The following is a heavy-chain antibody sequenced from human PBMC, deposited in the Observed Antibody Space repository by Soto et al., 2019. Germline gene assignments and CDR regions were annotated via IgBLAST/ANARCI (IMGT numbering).Heavy chain of an antibody. J-gene: IGHJ4*02. CDR3: AKARVFIGAIVTLLDS. D-gene: IGHD3-16*02. V-gene: IGHV3-23*01. Sequence: GGSLRLSCATSGFTFSSYAMVWVRQAAEKGLEWVASISNNGDTAYYADSVKGRFTISRGNSENTLYLQMNGLRADDTALYFCAKARVFIGAIVTLLDSWGQGTQVTVSS. CDR2: ISNNGDTA. CDR1: GFTFSSYA.